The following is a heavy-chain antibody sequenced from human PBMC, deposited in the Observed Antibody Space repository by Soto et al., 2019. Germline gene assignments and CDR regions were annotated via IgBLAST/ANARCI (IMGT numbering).Heavy chain of an antibody. CDR2: IYYSGST. V-gene: IGHV4-61*01. CDR3: ARSIARVAGTWVDY. CDR1: GGSVSSGSYY. J-gene: IGHJ4*02. Sequence: SETLSRTWTVSGGSVSSGSYYGIWIRQPPGKGLEWIGYIYYSGSTNYNPSLKSRVTISVDTSKNQFSLKLSSVTAADTAVYYCARSIARVAGTWVDYWGQGTLVTVS. D-gene: IGHD2-15*01.